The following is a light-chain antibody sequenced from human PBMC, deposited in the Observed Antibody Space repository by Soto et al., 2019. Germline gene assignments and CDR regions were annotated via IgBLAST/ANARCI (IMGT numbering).Light chain of an antibody. V-gene: IGLV1-40*01. CDR1: KSNIGAGYD. CDR2: GNS. Sequence: QSVLTQPPSVSGAPGQRVTMSCTGNKSNIGAGYDVHWYQQLPGTAPKLLIYGNSNRPSGVPDRFSGSKSGTSASLAITGLQAEDEADYYCQSYDSSLSCRVFGGGTKLTVL. J-gene: IGLJ2*01. CDR3: QSYDSSLSCRV.